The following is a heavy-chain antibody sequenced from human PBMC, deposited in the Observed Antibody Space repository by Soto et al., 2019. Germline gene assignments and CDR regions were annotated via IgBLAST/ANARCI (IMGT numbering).Heavy chain of an antibody. CDR1: GLTFWSYS. D-gene: IGHD2-15*01. V-gene: IGHV3-21*01. CDR2: ISSSSSYI. J-gene: IGHJ4*02. CDR3: ATVPEGYCSGGSCN. Sequence: HGGSLRLCCASCGLTFWSYSINWVRQAPGKRLEWVSSISSSSSYIYYADSVKGRITISRDNAKNSLYLQMNSLRAEDTAVYYCATVPEGYCSGGSCNWGQGTLVTVSS.